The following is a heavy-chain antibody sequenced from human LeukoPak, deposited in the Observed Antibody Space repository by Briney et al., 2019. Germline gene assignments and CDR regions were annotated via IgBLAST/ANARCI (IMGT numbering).Heavy chain of an antibody. V-gene: IGHV1-8*03. CDR1: VYTYTSYD. Sequence: ASVKVSCKASVYTYTSYDINWVRQATGQGLEWMGWMNPNSGNTGYAQKFQGRVTITRNTSISTAYMELSSLRSEDTAVYYCARRLSNRADTGLYYYMDVWGKGTTVTVSS. CDR2: MNPNSGNT. J-gene: IGHJ6*03. D-gene: IGHD5-18*01. CDR3: ARRLSNRADTGLYYYMDV.